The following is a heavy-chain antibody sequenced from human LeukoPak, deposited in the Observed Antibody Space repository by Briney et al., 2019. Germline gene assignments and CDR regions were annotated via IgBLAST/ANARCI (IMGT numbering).Heavy chain of an antibody. V-gene: IGHV3-21*01. J-gene: IGHJ2*01. CDR3: ARDEVLVSSSPSNWYFNL. Sequence: GGSLRLSCAASGFTFSSYTINWVRQAPPKELEGVSCISSSSSYIFYADSVKGRFTISRDNAKTSLFLQMNSLRAEDTGVYYCARDEVLVSSSPSNWYFNLWGRGTLVTVSS. D-gene: IGHD2/OR15-2a*01. CDR2: ISSSSSYI. CDR1: GFTFSSYT.